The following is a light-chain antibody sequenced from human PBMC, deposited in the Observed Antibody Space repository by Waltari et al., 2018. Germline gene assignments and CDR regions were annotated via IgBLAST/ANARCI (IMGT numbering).Light chain of an antibody. V-gene: IGKV1-16*01. Sequence: DIQMTQSPSSLSASVGDRVTIPCRASQAISNSLAWFQQKPGKAPKSLMYAASILQSGVPSRFSGSGSGTDFTLTISSLQPEDFATYYCQQSSRTPPWTFGQGTQVEIK. J-gene: IGKJ1*01. CDR1: QAISNS. CDR3: QQSSRTPPWT. CDR2: AAS.